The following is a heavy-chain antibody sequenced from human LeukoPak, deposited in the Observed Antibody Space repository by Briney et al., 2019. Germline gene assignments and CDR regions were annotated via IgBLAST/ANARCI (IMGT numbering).Heavy chain of an antibody. CDR1: GFTFSSYS. Sequence: GGSLRLSCAASGFTFSSYSMNWVRQAPGKGLEWVSSISSSSSYIYYADSVKGRFTISRDNAKNSLYLQMNSVRAEDTAVYYCARDFKPSYYDGAGSRAEFDYWGQGTLVTVSS. J-gene: IGHJ4*02. CDR2: ISSSSSYI. CDR3: ARDFKPSYYDGAGSRAEFDY. V-gene: IGHV3-21*01. D-gene: IGHD3-10*01.